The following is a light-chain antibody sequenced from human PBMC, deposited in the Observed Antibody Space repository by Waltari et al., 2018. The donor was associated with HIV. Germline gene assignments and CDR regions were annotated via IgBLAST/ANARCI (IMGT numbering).Light chain of an antibody. CDR3: QVWDRSYKEAV. CDR2: DDV. CDR1: NIGRNR. V-gene: IGLV3-21*02. J-gene: IGLJ2*01. Sequence: SYVLTQAPSVSVAPGQTATISCGNIGRNRAQWCRQKPGRAPLLVVLDDVDRSSGIPARFSGARSGERATLTIRGVEAGDEADYYCQVWDRSYKEAVFGGGT.